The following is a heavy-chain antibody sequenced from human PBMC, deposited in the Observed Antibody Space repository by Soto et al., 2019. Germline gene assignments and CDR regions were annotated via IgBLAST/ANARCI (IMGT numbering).Heavy chain of an antibody. D-gene: IGHD3-10*01. Sequence: EVQLVQSGAEVKKPGESLRISCKGSGYSFTSYWISWVRQMPGKGLEWMGRIDPSDSYTNYSPSFQGHVTISADKSISTAYLQWSSLKASDTAMYYCARHPLLYYGSGKKGGWFDPWGQGTLVTVSS. CDR3: ARHPLLYYGSGKKGGWFDP. J-gene: IGHJ5*02. CDR2: IDPSDSYT. CDR1: GYSFTSYW. V-gene: IGHV5-10-1*03.